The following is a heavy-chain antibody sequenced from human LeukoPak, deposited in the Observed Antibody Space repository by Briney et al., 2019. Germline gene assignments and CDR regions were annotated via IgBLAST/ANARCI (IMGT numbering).Heavy chain of an antibody. CDR1: GFTFSSYW. CDR2: INTDGSGT. Sequence: GGSLRLSCAASGFTFSSYWMHWVRQTPGKGLVWVSRINTDGSGTSYADSVKGRFTISRDNAKNTLYLQMNSLRAEDTAGYYCARAAFLYGSGNPWGQGTLVTVSS. J-gene: IGHJ4*02. CDR3: ARAAFLYGSGNP. V-gene: IGHV3-74*01. D-gene: IGHD3-10*01.